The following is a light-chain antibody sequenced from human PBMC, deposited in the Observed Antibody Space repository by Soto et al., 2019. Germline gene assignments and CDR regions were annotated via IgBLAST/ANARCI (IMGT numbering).Light chain of an antibody. CDR3: QQYGSSVT. CDR2: DAS. V-gene: IGKV3-15*01. CDR1: QSVSSH. J-gene: IGKJ1*01. Sequence: EIWMTQSPATLSVSPGEGATVSCRASQSVSSHLAWYKHKPGQAPRLLFYDASTRATGIPARLSGSGSGTEFTLTINRLEAEDYAVYYCQQYGSSVTFGQGTKVDIK.